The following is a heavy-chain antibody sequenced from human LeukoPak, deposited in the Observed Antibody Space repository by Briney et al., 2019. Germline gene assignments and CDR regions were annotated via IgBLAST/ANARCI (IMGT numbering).Heavy chain of an antibody. CDR3: ARGFGYYGPPYFDY. D-gene: IGHD3-10*01. V-gene: IGHV4-39*07. J-gene: IGHJ4*02. CDR2: IYYSGST. CDR1: GASISGSGYY. Sequence: SETLSLTCAVSGASISGSGYYWGWIRQPPGKGLEWIGNIYYSGSTYYNASLQSRVTISIDTSKNQFSLKLSSVTAADTAVYYCARGFGYYGPPYFDYWGQGTLVTVSS.